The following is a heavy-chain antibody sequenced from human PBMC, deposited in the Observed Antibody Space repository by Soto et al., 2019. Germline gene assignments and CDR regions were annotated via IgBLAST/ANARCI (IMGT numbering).Heavy chain of an antibody. J-gene: IGHJ4*02. CDR2: IYYSGST. Sequence: SETLSLTCTVSGGSISSGDYYWSWIRQPPGKGLEWIGYIYYSGSTYYNPSLKSRVTISVDTSKNQFSLKLSSVTAADTAVYYCARDSSSSPFDYWGQGTLVTVSS. CDR1: GGSISSGDYY. V-gene: IGHV4-30-4*01. D-gene: IGHD6-6*01. CDR3: ARDSSSSPFDY.